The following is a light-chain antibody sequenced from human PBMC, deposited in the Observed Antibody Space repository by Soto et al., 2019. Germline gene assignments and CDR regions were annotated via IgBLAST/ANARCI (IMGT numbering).Light chain of an antibody. CDR3: QQDYNLPPWT. CDR2: GAS. Sequence: PGERVTLSCRASQSVSSSSLTWYQQNPGKAPRLLIYGASTRATGIPARFSGSGSGTDFTLTISSLQPEDFAVYYCQQDYNLPPWTFGQGTKVEIK. J-gene: IGKJ1*01. V-gene: IGKV3D-7*01. CDR1: QSVSSSS.